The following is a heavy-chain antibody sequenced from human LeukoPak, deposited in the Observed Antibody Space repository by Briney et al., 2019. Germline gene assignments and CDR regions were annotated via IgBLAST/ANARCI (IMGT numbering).Heavy chain of an antibody. D-gene: IGHD6-13*01. J-gene: IGHJ4*02. CDR3: AREYSSSWYGYFDY. CDR2: IYYSGST. Sequence: IYYSGSTNYNPSLKSRVTISVDTSKNQFSLKLTSVTAADTAVYYCAREYSSSWYGYFDYWGQGTLVTVSS. V-gene: IGHV4-59*12.